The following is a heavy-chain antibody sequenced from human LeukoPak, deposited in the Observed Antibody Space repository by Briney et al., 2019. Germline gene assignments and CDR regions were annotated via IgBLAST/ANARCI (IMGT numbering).Heavy chain of an antibody. CDR3: AKAKTIVGTFGFDY. Sequence: ASVKVSCKASGCTFTDYYMHWVRQAPGQGLEWVGRINPNSGGTNYAQKFQGRVTMTRDTSISTAYMELTRLTSDDTAVYYCAKAKTIVGTFGFDYWGQGTLVTVSS. V-gene: IGHV1-2*06. CDR2: INPNSGGT. J-gene: IGHJ4*02. D-gene: IGHD2/OR15-2a*01. CDR1: GCTFTDYY.